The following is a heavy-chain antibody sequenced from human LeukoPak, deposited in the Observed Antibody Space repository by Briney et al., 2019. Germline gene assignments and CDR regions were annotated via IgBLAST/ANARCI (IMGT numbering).Heavy chain of an antibody. Sequence: PGGSLRLSCAASGFTFSSYAMSWVRQAPGKGLEWVSAISGSGGSAYYADSVKGRFTISRDNSKNTLYLQMNSLRAEDTAVYYCAKPVYEEYYLDYWGQGTLVTVYS. D-gene: IGHD3-16*01. V-gene: IGHV3-23*01. CDR2: ISGSGGSA. CDR3: AKPVYEEYYLDY. CDR1: GFTFSSYA. J-gene: IGHJ4*02.